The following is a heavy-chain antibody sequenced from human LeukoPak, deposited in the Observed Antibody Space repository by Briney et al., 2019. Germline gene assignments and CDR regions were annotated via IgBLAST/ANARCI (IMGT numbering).Heavy chain of an antibody. CDR2: ISSNGGST. Sequence: GGSLRLSCAASGFTFSSYAMHWVRQAPGKGLEYVSAISSNGGSTYYANSVKGRFTISRDNSKNTLYLQMGSLRAEDTAVYYCANSKPMWNDAFDIWGQGTMVTVSS. CDR3: ANSKPMWNDAFDI. CDR1: GFTFSSYA. J-gene: IGHJ3*02. V-gene: IGHV3-64*01. D-gene: IGHD1-1*01.